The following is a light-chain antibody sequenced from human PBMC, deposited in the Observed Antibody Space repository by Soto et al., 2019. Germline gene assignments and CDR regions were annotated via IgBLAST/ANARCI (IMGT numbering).Light chain of an antibody. CDR1: SSDVGGYNY. Sequence: QSALTQPASVSGSPGQSITISCTGTSSDVGGYNYVSWYQQHPGKAPKLMIYDVRNRPSGVSNRFSGSKSDNTASLTISGLEAEDEDDYYCCSYSCSSTRVYVFGTGTKLTVL. CDR2: DVR. J-gene: IGLJ1*01. CDR3: CSYSCSSTRVYV. V-gene: IGLV2-14*01.